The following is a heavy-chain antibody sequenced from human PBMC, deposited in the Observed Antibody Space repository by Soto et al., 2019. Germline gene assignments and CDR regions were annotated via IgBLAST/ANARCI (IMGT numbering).Heavy chain of an antibody. J-gene: IGHJ4*02. CDR2: IYSAGST. CDR1: GLTVSSSY. Sequence: PWGSLRLSCASSGLTVSSSYMSWFRQAPGKGLQWVSVIYSAGSTYYANSVKGRFTISRDISTNMVYLQMSSLTDEDTAVYYCARARETDYSRAICLDIWGQRALVTVHS. V-gene: IGHV3-53*01. D-gene: IGHD4-4*01. CDR3: ARARETDYSRAICLDI.